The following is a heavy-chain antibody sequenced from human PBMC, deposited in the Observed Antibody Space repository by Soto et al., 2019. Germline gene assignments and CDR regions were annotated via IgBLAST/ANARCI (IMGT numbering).Heavy chain of an antibody. CDR1: GGSISSGDYY. D-gene: IGHD2-15*01. V-gene: IGHV4-31*03. Sequence: QVQLQESGPGLVKPSQTLSLTCSVSGGSISSGDYYWSWVRQHPGKGLEWIGYIFSSGSTYYNPSLKSRVTISVDTSKNQFSLKLSSVTAADTAVYYCARGGSGDIVVVAAIDYWGQGTLVTVSS. CDR2: IFSSGST. J-gene: IGHJ4*02. CDR3: ARGGSGDIVVVAAIDY.